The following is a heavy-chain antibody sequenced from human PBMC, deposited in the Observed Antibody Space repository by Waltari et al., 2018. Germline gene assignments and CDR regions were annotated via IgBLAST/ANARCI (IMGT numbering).Heavy chain of an antibody. CDR2: IYWNDDK. J-gene: IGHJ6*02. V-gene: IGHV2-5*01. CDR3: ARFRGYGSGSYYICSDYYYYGMDV. CDR1: GFSLSTSGVG. D-gene: IGHD3-10*01. Sequence: QITLKESGPTLVKPTQTLTLTCTFSGFSLSTSGVGVGWIRQPPGKALAWLALIYWNDDKRYSPSLKSRLTITKDTSKNQVVLTMTNMDPVDTATYYCARFRGYGSGSYYICSDYYYYGMDVWGQGTTVTVSS.